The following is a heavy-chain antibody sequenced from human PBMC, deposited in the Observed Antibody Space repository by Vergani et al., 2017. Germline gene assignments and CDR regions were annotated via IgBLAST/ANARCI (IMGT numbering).Heavy chain of an antibody. CDR2: IYYSGST. CDR1: GGSISSYY. Sequence: QVQLQESGPGLVKPSETLSLTCTVSGGSISSYYWSWIRQPPGKGLEWIGDIYYSGSTNYNPSLKSRVTISVDTSKNQFSLKLSSVTAADTAVYYCARGIAAHGSYFDYWGQGTLVTVSS. J-gene: IGHJ4*02. CDR3: ARGIAAHGSYFDY. V-gene: IGHV4-59*01. D-gene: IGHD6-6*01.